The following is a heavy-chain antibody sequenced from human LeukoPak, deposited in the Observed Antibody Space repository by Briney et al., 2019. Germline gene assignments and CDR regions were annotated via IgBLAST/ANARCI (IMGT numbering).Heavy chain of an antibody. CDR2: FSGSGGST. Sequence: GGSLRLSCAASGFTFSSYAMSCVRQAPGKWLELVSAFSGSGGSTYYADSVKGRFTISRDNSKNTLYLQMNSLRAEDTAVYYCARGSDAENRNYESYYFDYWGQGTLVTVSS. CDR1: GFTFSSYA. D-gene: IGHD1-7*01. J-gene: IGHJ4*02. CDR3: ARGSDAENRNYESYYFDY. V-gene: IGHV3-23*01.